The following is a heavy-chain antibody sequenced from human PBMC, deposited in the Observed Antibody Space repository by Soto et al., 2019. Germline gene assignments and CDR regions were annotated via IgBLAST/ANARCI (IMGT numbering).Heavy chain of an antibody. Sequence: ASVKVSCKASGYTFTSYGISWVRQAPGQGLEWMGWISAYNGNTNYAQKRQGRVTMTTDTSTSTAYMELRSLRSDDTAVYYCARAFPGYCSSTSCLFDYWGQGTLVTVSS. CDR3: ARAFPGYCSSTSCLFDY. D-gene: IGHD2-2*01. CDR2: ISAYNGNT. V-gene: IGHV1-18*04. J-gene: IGHJ4*02. CDR1: GYTFTSYG.